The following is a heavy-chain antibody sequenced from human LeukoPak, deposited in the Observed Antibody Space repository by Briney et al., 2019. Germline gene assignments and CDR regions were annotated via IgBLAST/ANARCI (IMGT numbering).Heavy chain of an antibody. J-gene: IGHJ3*02. V-gene: IGHV4-34*01. CDR2: INHSGST. D-gene: IGHD6-13*01. Sequence: SETLSLTCAVYGGSFSGYYWSWIRQPPGKGLEWIGEINHSGSTNYNPSLKSRVTMSVDTSKNQFSLNLSSVTAADTAVYYCAREAGSSWSRGLDIWGQGTVVTVSS. CDR3: AREAGSSWSRGLDI. CDR1: GGSFSGYY.